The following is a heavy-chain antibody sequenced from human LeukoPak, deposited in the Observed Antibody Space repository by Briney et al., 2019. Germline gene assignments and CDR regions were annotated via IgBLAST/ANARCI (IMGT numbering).Heavy chain of an antibody. V-gene: IGHV3-7*03. Sequence: GGSLRLSCAASGFTFSDYYMSWIRQAPGKGLEWVANIKQDGSEKYYVDSVKGRFTISRDNAKNSLYLQMNSLRAEDTAVYYCARDRLSPGYCSGGSCLDWYFDLWGRGTLVTVSS. CDR3: ARDRLSPGYCSGGSCLDWYFDL. D-gene: IGHD2-15*01. J-gene: IGHJ2*01. CDR1: GFTFSDYY. CDR2: IKQDGSEK.